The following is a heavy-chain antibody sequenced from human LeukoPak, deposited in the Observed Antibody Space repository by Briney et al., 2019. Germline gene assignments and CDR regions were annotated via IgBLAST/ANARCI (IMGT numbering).Heavy chain of an antibody. Sequence: GGSLRLSCAASGFTFSSYSMNWVRQAPGKGLEWVSYISSSSSTIYYADSVKGRFTISRDNAKNSLYLQMNSLKAEDTAVYYCARVDRDGGDAFDIWGPGTMVTVSS. V-gene: IGHV3-48*01. J-gene: IGHJ3*02. CDR1: GFTFSSYS. CDR2: ISSSSSTI. D-gene: IGHD1-14*01. CDR3: ARVDRDGGDAFDI.